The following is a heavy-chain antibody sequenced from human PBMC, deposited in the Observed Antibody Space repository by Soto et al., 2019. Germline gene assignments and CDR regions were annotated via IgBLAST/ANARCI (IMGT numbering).Heavy chain of an antibody. Sequence: XSVKVSCTRSGTTFTSYYMHLVRQAPGQGLEWMGIINPSGGRTSYAQKFQGRVTMTRDTSTSTVYMELSSLRSEDTAVYYCARESKSSGYYYYGMDFWGQGTTVTVSS. V-gene: IGHV1-46*01. D-gene: IGHD3-3*01. CDR2: INPSGGRT. J-gene: IGHJ6*02. CDR3: ARESKSSGYYYYGMDF. CDR1: GTTFTSYY.